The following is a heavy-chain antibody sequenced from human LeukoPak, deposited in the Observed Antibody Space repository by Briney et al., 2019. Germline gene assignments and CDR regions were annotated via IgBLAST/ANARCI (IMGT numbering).Heavy chain of an antibody. CDR1: GGTFSSYA. V-gene: IGHV1-69*13. CDR3: ARVGREDSGYSWFDP. J-gene: IGHJ5*02. D-gene: IGHD1-26*01. Sequence: SVKVSCKASGGTFSSYAISWVRQAPGQGLEWMGGIIPIFGTANYAQKFQGRVTITADESTSTAYMELRSLRSDDTAVYYCARVGREDSGYSWFDPWGQGTLVTVSS. CDR2: IIPIFGTA.